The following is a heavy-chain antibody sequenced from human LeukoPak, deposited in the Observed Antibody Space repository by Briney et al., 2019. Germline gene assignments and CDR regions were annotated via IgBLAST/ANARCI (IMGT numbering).Heavy chain of an antibody. V-gene: IGHV3-9*03. CDR3: AKGYCSSTSCHVDH. J-gene: IGHJ4*02. D-gene: IGHD2-2*01. Sequence: GGSLRLSCAASGFTFDDYAMYWVRQAPGKGLEWVSGISWNSGSIGYADSVKGRFTISRDNAKNSLYLQMNSLRAEDMALYYCAKGYCSSTSCHVDHWGQGTLVTVSS. CDR1: GFTFDDYA. CDR2: ISWNSGSI.